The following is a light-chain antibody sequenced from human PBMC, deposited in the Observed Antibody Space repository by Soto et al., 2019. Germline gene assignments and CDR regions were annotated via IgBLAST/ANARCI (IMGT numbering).Light chain of an antibody. CDR3: QQRHMWPIT. Sequence: EVVLRQSAVALSLSAGERATLACRASQSFRGLLAWYQQKPGQAPRLLIYDAYNRATGIPPRFSGSGSGTDFTLTISSLEPEDSAVYYCQQRHMWPITFGQGTRLEIK. J-gene: IGKJ5*01. V-gene: IGKV3-11*01. CDR2: DAY. CDR1: QSFRGL.